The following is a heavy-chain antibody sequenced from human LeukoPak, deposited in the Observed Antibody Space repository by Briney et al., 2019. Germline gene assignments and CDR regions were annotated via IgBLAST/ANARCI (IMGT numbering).Heavy chain of an antibody. D-gene: IGHD2-2*01. J-gene: IGHJ5*02. Sequence: PGGSLRLSCAASGFTFSSYAMSWVRQAPGKGLEWVSAISASGLTTYYADSVKGRFIISRDNSKNTLYLQMSSLRADDTAVYYCAKEPREYCSRTSCPNWIDAWGQGTLVTVSS. CDR1: GFTFSSYA. CDR2: ISASGLTT. V-gene: IGHV3-23*01. CDR3: AKEPREYCSRTSCPNWIDA.